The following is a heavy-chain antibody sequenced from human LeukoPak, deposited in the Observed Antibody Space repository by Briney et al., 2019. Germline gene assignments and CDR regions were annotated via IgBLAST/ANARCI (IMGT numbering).Heavy chain of an antibody. CDR3: ARGPRYSFY. CDR2: IISTSSNI. CDR1: GFTFSSYS. D-gene: IGHD6-13*01. Sequence: GGSLRLSCAASGFTFSSYSMNWVRQAPGKGLEWVSYIISTSSNIYYADSVKGRFTISRDQANNTLYLQMNTLRDEDTAVYYCARGPRYSFYWGQGTLVSVSS. V-gene: IGHV3-48*02. J-gene: IGHJ4*02.